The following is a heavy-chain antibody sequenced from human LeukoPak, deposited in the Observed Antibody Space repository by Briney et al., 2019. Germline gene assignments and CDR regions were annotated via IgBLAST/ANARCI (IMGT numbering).Heavy chain of an antibody. CDR2: INHSGST. CDR3: ATGRNGVVPAPILGVGPGAYYYAMDV. Sequence: PSETLSLTCAVYGGSFSGYDWSWIRQPPGKGLEWIGEINHSGSTNYNPSLKSRVTISIDTSKNQFSLKLSSVTAADTAVYYCATGRNGVVPAPILGVGPGAYYYAMDVWGKGTTVTVSA. CDR1: GGSFSGYD. J-gene: IGHJ6*04. V-gene: IGHV4-34*01. D-gene: IGHD2-2*02.